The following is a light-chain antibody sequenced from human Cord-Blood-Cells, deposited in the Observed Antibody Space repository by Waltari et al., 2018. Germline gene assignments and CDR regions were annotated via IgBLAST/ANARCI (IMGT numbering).Light chain of an antibody. CDR3: CSYAGSYTWV. V-gene: IGLV2-11*01. CDR2: DVS. CDR1: SSDVGGYNY. Sequence: QSALTQPRSVSGSPGQSVTISCTGTSSDVGGYNYVSWYQQHPGKAPKLMIYDVSKRPSGVPDRLSGSKSGNPASLTISGLRAEDEADYYCCSYAGSYTWVFGGGTKLTVL. J-gene: IGLJ3*02.